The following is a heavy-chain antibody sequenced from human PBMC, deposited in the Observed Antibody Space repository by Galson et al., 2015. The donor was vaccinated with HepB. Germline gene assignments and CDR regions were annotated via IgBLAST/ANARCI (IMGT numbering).Heavy chain of an antibody. CDR2: ITPIFGTA. CDR1: GGTFSTYA. D-gene: IGHD5-12*01. CDR3: AREGKAGPTNPVDY. Sequence: SVKVSCKASGGTFSTYAINWVRQASGQGLEWMGGITPIFGTANYAQKFQGRVTITADESTSTAYMELSSLRSDDTAVYYCAREGKAGPTNPVDYWGQGTQVTVSS. J-gene: IGHJ4*02. V-gene: IGHV1-69*13.